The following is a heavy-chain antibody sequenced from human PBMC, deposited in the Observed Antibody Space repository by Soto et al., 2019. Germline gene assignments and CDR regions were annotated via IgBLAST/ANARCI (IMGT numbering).Heavy chain of an antibody. CDR1: GFTFNTYW. J-gene: IGHJ4*02. Sequence: HPGGSLRLSCAASGFTFNTYWMHWVRQAPGKGLVWVSRISGDGSSTNYADSVKGRFTISRDNTKNTLYLQMNSLRVEDTAIYYCVCIFCGYWGQGTQVTVSS. CDR2: ISGDGSST. D-gene: IGHD2-21*01. V-gene: IGHV3-74*01. CDR3: VCIFCGY.